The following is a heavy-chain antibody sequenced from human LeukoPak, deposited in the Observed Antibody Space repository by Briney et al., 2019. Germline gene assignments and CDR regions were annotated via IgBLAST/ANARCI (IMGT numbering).Heavy chain of an antibody. Sequence: GGSLRLSCAASGFTFSSYGMHWVRQAPGKGLEWVAFIRYDGSNKYYADSVKGRFTISRDNSKNTLYLQMNSLRAEDTAVYYCARERRGVLVGATLGYWGQGTLVTVSS. J-gene: IGHJ4*02. D-gene: IGHD1-26*01. CDR2: IRYDGSNK. CDR3: ARERRGVLVGATLGY. CDR1: GFTFSSYG. V-gene: IGHV3-30*02.